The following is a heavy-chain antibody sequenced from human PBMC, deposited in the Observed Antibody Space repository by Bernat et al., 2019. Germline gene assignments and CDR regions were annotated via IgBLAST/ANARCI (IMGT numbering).Heavy chain of an antibody. CDR1: GFTVRSNY. CDR3: ARDIPPLLEWLLPNYYYYGMDV. CDR2: IYSGGST. D-gene: IGHD3-3*01. Sequence: EVQLVESGGGLVQPGGSLRLSCAASGFTVRSNYMSWVRQPPGTGLEWVSVIYSGGSTYYADSVKGRFTISRDNSKNTLYLQMNSLRAEDTAVYYCARDIPPLLEWLLPNYYYYGMDVWGQGTTVTVSS. V-gene: IGHV3-66*01. J-gene: IGHJ6*02.